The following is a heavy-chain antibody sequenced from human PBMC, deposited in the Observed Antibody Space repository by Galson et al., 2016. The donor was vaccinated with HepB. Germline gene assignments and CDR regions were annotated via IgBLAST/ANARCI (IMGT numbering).Heavy chain of an antibody. CDR1: GASMNITTYY. Sequence: SETLSLTCTVSGASMNITTYYWAWIRQPPGKGLEWIGSIHFSGTTYYSPSLKSRVALSVNPSKNQLSLKLTSVAAADAAAYSCARRMWHFDFWCGYYPVIGGFDYWGQGTLVTVSS. D-gene: IGHD3-3*01. J-gene: IGHJ4*02. V-gene: IGHV4-39*01. CDR2: IHFSGTT. CDR3: ARRMWHFDFWCGYYPVIGGFDY.